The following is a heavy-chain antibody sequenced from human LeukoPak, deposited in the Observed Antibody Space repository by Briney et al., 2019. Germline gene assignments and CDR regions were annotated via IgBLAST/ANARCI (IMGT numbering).Heavy chain of an antibody. CDR2: ISYDGSNK. CDR1: GFTFSSYA. D-gene: IGHD3-22*01. V-gene: IGHV3-30*14. J-gene: IGHJ4*02. Sequence: GGSLRLSCAASGFTFSSYAMHWVRQAPGKGLEWVAVISYDGSNKYYADSVKGRFTISRDNSKNTLYLQMGSLRGEDTAVYSCARCPMRDSSGYDYWGQGTLVTVSS. CDR3: ARCPMRDSSGYDY.